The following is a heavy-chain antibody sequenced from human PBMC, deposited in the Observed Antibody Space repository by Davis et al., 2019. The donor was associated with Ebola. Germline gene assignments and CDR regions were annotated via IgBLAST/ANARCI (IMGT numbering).Heavy chain of an antibody. D-gene: IGHD2-21*01. Sequence: SVKVSCKASGGTFSSYAISWVRQAPGQGLEWMGGIIPIFGTANYAQKFQGRVTITADESTSTAYMELSSLRSEDTAVYYCARSRRLDYYYYYMDVWGKGTTVTVSS. V-gene: IGHV1-69*13. J-gene: IGHJ6*03. CDR1: GGTFSSYA. CDR3: ARSRRLDYYYYYMDV. CDR2: IIPIFGTA.